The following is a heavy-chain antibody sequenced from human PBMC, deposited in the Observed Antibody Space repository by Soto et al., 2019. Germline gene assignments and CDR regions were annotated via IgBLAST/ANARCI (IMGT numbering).Heavy chain of an antibody. CDR2: IIPILGIA. J-gene: IGHJ3*02. CDR3: AMREYCSGGSCYSLDAFDI. Sequence: SVKVSCKASGGTFSSYTISWVRQAPGQGLEWMGRIIPILGIANYAQKFQGRVTITADKSTSTAYMELSSLRSEDTAVYYCAMREYCSGGSCYSLDAFDIWGQGKMVTVSS. V-gene: IGHV1-69*02. D-gene: IGHD2-15*01. CDR1: GGTFSSYT.